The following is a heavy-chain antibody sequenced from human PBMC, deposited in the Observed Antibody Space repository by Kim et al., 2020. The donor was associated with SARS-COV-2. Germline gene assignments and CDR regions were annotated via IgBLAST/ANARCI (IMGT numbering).Heavy chain of an antibody. CDR2: MYYSGST. CDR1: GGSISSSSYY. Sequence: SETLSLTCTVSGGSISSSSYYWGWIRQPPGKGLEWIGSMYYSGSTYHNPSLKSRGTISVDTSKNQFSLKLSSVTAADTAVYYCARHSEYSSGWYPNRGDYLDYWGQGTLVTVSS. D-gene: IGHD6-19*01. CDR3: ARHSEYSSGWYPNRGDYLDY. V-gene: IGHV4-39*01. J-gene: IGHJ4*02.